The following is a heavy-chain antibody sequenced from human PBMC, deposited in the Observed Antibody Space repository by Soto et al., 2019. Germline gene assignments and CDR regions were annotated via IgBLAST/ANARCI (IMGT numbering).Heavy chain of an antibody. CDR3: ARHSGDIAAAPDFDY. V-gene: IGHV4-39*01. D-gene: IGHD6-13*01. Sequence: SETLSLTCTVSGGSISSSSYYWGWIRQPPGKGLEWIGSIYYSGSTYYNPSLKSRVTISVDTSKNQFSLKLSSVTAADTAVYYCARHSGDIAAAPDFDYWGQGTLVTVSS. CDR1: GGSISSSSYY. CDR2: IYYSGST. J-gene: IGHJ4*02.